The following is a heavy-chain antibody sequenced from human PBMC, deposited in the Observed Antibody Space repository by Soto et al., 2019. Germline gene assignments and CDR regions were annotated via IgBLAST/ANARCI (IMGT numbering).Heavy chain of an antibody. V-gene: IGHV3-23*01. CDR2: ISGSGGST. Sequence: GGSLRLSCAASGFTFSSYAMSWVRQAPGKGLEWVSAISGSGGSTYYADSVKGRFTISRDNSKNTLYLQMNSLRAEDTAVYYCAKETYDILTGYSPNDYWGKGTLVTVSS. D-gene: IGHD3-9*01. CDR3: AKETYDILTGYSPNDY. CDR1: GFTFSSYA. J-gene: IGHJ4*02.